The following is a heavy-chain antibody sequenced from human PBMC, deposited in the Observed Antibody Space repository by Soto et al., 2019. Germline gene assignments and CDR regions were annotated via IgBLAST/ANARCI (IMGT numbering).Heavy chain of an antibody. Sequence: EVQLVESGGGLVQPGGSLRLSCAASGFTFSGDWMHWVRQGAGKGLVWVSRINMDGSSTNYADSVKGQFTISRDNAKNTLYLQMNSLRVDDTAVYFCARGPRGLYHHDYWGQGALVTVSS. V-gene: IGHV3-74*01. CDR2: INMDGSST. D-gene: IGHD2-2*01. CDR3: ARGPRGLYHHDY. CDR1: GFTFSGDW. J-gene: IGHJ4*02.